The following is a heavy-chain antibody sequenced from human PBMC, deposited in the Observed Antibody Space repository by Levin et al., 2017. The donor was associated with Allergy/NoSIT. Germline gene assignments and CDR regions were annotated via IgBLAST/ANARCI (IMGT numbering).Heavy chain of an antibody. CDR3: TRRDFWSGYSGSGSSSFDY. V-gene: IGHV3-49*03. J-gene: IGHJ4*02. D-gene: IGHD3-3*01. Sequence: GESLKISCTASGFTFGDYAMSWFRQAPGKGLEWVGFIRSKAYGGTTEYAASVKGRFTISRDDSKSIAYLQMNSLKTEDTAVYYCTRRDFWSGYSGSGSSSFDYWGQGTLVTVSS. CDR2: IRSKAYGGTT. CDR1: GFTFGDYA.